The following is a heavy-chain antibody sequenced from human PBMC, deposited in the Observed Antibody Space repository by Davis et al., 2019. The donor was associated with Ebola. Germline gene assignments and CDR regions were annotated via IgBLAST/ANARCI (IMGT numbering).Heavy chain of an antibody. Sequence: GESLKISCAASGFTFSSYSMNWVRQAPGKGLEWVSSISSSSSYIYYADSVKGRFTISRDNAKNSLYLQMNSLRAEDTAVYYCARDLGSGSLDDYWGQGTLVTVSS. CDR1: GFTFSSYS. J-gene: IGHJ4*02. V-gene: IGHV3-21*01. CDR3: ARDLGSGSLDDY. CDR2: ISSSSSYI. D-gene: IGHD3-10*01.